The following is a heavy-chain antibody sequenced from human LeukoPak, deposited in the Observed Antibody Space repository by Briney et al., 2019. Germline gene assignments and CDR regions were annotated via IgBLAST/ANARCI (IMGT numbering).Heavy chain of an antibody. CDR3: ARDSAPERGYYYYGMDV. CDR1: GYTFTSYY. Sequence: RASVTVSCKASGYTFTSYYMHWVRQAPGQGLEWMGIINPSGGSTSYAQKFQGRVTMTRDTSTSTVYMELSSLRSEDTAVYYCARDSAPERGYYYYGMDVWGQGTTVTVSS. J-gene: IGHJ6*02. V-gene: IGHV1-46*01. D-gene: IGHD3-10*01. CDR2: INPSGGST.